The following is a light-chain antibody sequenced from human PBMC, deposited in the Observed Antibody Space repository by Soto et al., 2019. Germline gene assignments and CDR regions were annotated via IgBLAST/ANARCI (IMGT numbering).Light chain of an antibody. CDR2: GAP. Sequence: EIVLTQSPGTLSLSPGERATLSCRASQSVSSSYLAWYQQKPGQAPRLLIYGAPSRATGIPDRFSGSGSGKDLPLTISRLEAEDFAVYYCQQYGSSLWTFGQGTKVEIK. J-gene: IGKJ1*01. V-gene: IGKV3-20*01. CDR3: QQYGSSLWT. CDR1: QSVSSSY.